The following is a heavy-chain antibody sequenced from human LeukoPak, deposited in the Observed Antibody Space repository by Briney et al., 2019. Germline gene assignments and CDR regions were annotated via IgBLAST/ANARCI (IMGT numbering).Heavy chain of an antibody. CDR1: GFTFSSYA. CDR3: AKSLSHSSSWYPSHFDY. J-gene: IGHJ4*02. Sequence: TGGSLRLSCAASGFTFSSYAMSWVRRAPGKGLEWVSAISGSGGSTYYADSVKGRFTISRDNSKNTLYLQMNSLRAEDTAVYYCAKSLSHSSSWYPSHFDYWGQGTLITVSS. CDR2: ISGSGGST. D-gene: IGHD6-13*01. V-gene: IGHV3-23*01.